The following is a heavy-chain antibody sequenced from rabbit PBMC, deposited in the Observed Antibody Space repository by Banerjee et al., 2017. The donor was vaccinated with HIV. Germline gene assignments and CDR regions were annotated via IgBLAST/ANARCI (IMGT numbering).Heavy chain of an antibody. Sequence: QEQLVESGGGLVQPGGSLKLSCKASGFDFSSYGVSWVRQAPGKGLEWIGCIYSSSSGRASYASWAKGRFPISKTSSTTVTLQMTSLTAADTATYFCVRDGDGGYGVGMRFNLWGPGTLVTVS. J-gene: IGHJ4*01. CDR1: GFDFSSYG. CDR3: VRDGDGGYGVGMRFNL. V-gene: IGHV1S45*01. D-gene: IGHD7-1*01. CDR2: IYSSSSGRA.